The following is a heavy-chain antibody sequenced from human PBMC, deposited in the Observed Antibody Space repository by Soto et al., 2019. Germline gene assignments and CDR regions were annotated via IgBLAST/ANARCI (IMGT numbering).Heavy chain of an antibody. J-gene: IGHJ3*02. CDR1: GYTFTGYY. V-gene: IGHV1-2*02. Sequence: ASVKVSFKASGYTFTGYYMHWLRQAPGQGLEWMGWINPNSGGTNYAQKFQGRVTMTRDTSISTAYMELSRLRSDDTAVYYCARADDFLSAFDIWGQGTMVTVSS. CDR2: INPNSGGT. CDR3: ARADDFLSAFDI. D-gene: IGHD3-16*01.